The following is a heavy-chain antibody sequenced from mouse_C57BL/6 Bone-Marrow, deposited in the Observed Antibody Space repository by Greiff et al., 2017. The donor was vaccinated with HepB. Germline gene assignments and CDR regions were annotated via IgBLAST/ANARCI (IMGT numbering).Heavy chain of an antibody. Sequence: VQLQQSGAELMKPGASVKLSCKATGYTFTGYWIEWVKQRPGHGLEWIGEILPGSGSTNYNEKFKGKATFTADTSSSTAYMELHSLTYEDSEVYFCARRGIYDVYYDYAMDYWGQGTSVTVSS. CDR1: GYTFTGYW. V-gene: IGHV1-9*01. J-gene: IGHJ4*01. CDR2: ILPGSGST. D-gene: IGHD2-3*01. CDR3: ARRGIYDVYYDYAMDY.